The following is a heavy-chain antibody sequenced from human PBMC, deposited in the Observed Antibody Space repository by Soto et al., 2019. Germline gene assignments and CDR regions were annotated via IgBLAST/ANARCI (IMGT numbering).Heavy chain of an antibody. V-gene: IGHV1-3*01. CDR3: ARLVAANYYYMDV. CDR1: GYTFTSYA. J-gene: IGHJ6*03. D-gene: IGHD2-15*01. CDR2: INAGNGNT. Sequence: GASVKVSCKASGYTFTSYAMHWVRQAPGQRLEWMGWINAGNGNTKYPQKFQGRVTITRDTSASTAYMELSSLRSGDTAVYYCARLVAANYYYMDVWGKGTTVTVSS.